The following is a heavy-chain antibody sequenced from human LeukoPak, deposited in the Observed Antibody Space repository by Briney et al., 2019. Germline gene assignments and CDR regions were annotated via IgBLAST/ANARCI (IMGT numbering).Heavy chain of an antibody. J-gene: IGHJ5*02. D-gene: IGHD3-3*01. Sequence: GGSLRLSCAASGFTFSREWMSWVRQAPGKGLEWVANIKEDGSEKYYVDSVKGRFTISRDNAKNSLYLQMTSLSAEDTALYYCATQVTGVADTRWFDPWGQGTLVTVSS. V-gene: IGHV3-7*01. CDR3: ATQVTGVADTRWFDP. CDR1: GFTFSREW. CDR2: IKEDGSEK.